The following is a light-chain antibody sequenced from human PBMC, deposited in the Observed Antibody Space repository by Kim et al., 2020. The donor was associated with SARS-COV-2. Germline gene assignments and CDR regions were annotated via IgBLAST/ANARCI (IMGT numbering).Light chain of an antibody. CDR3: SSYTSSYTLI. J-gene: IGLJ2*01. CDR1: SSDVGGYNY. V-gene: IGLV2-14*03. Sequence: QSVVTQPVYVSGFPGQSITISCTGTSSDVGGYNYVSWYQQHPGKAPKLMIYDVTDRPSGVSNRFSGSKSGNTASLTISGLQAEDEADYYCSSYTSSYTLIFGGGTQLTVL. CDR2: DVT.